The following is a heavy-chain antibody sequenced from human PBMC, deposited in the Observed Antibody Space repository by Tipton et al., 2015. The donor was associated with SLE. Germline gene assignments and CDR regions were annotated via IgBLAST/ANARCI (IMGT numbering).Heavy chain of an antibody. CDR3: ARHDTNYGRNWFDP. J-gene: IGHJ5*02. V-gene: IGHV4-39*01. Sequence: GLVKPSETLSLTCSVSGGSITRGTYYWSWIRQPAGKGLECIGRITNNGNTYYIPSLQSRVTMSVDTSKNHFSLKLSSVTAADTAVYYCARHDTNYGRNWFDPWGQGTLVTVSS. CDR2: ITNNGNT. CDR1: GGSITRGTYY. D-gene: IGHD2-8*01.